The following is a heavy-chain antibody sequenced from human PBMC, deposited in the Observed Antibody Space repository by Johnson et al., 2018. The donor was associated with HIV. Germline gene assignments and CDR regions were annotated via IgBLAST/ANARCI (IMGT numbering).Heavy chain of an antibody. V-gene: IGHV3-30*18. CDR1: GFTFSSYG. CDR2: ISYDGSNK. J-gene: IGHJ3*02. CDR3: AKSTQANIFRESGPYGAFDI. D-gene: IGHD3-10*01. Sequence: QVQLVESGGGVVQPGRSLRLSCAASGFTFSSYGMHWVRQAPGKGLEWVAGISYDGSNKYYADSVKGRFPISRDNSKNTLDVQMNSLRAEDTAVYYCAKSTQANIFRESGPYGAFDIWGQGTMVTVSS.